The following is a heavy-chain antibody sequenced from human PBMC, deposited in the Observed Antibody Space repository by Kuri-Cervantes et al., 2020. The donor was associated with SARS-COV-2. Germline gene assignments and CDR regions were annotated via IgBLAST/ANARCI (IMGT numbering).Heavy chain of an antibody. CDR3: ARDAAADNLSDY. Sequence: LTCAASGFTFSSYGMHWVRQAPGKGLEWVAVISYDGSNKYYADSVKGRFTISRDNSKNTLYLQMNSLRAEDTAVYYCARDAAADNLSDYWGQGTLVTVSS. J-gene: IGHJ4*02. CDR1: GFTFSSYG. V-gene: IGHV3-30*03. D-gene: IGHD6-13*01. CDR2: ISYDGSNK.